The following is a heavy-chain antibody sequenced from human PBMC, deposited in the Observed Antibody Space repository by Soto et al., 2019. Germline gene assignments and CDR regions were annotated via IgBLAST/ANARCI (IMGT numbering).Heavy chain of an antibody. Sequence: QLQLQESGPGLVKPSETLSLTCTVSGCSISSSSYYWGWIRQPPGKGLEWIGSIYYSGSTYYNPSLKSRVTISVDTSKNQFSLKLSSVTAADTAVYYCARHPPMIVGGWWGMDVWGQGTTVTVSS. CDR3: ARHPPMIVGGWWGMDV. CDR1: GCSISSSSYY. CDR2: IYYSGST. J-gene: IGHJ6*02. D-gene: IGHD1-26*01. V-gene: IGHV4-39*01.